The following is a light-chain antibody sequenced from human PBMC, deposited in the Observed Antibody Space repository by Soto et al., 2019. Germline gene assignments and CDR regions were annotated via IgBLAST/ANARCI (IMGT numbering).Light chain of an antibody. V-gene: IGLV4-69*01. CDR1: SGHNSYA. CDR3: QTWGTGYQV. CDR2: LNSDGSH. Sequence: QLVLTQSPSASASLGASVKLTCTLSSGHNSYAIAWHQQQPEKGPRYLMKLNSDGSHSKGDGIPDRFSGSSSGAERYLTISSLQSEDEADYYCQTWGTGYQVFGGGTQLTVL. J-gene: IGLJ3*02.